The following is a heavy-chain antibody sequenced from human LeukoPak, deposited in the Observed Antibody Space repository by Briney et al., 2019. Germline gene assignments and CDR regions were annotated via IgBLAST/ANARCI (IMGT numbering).Heavy chain of an antibody. CDR3: ARDLVYYDTEAFDI. V-gene: IGHV1-18*01. CDR2: ISAYNGNT. CDR1: GYTFTSYG. D-gene: IGHD3-22*01. Sequence: GASVKVSCEASGYTFTSYGISWVRQAPGQGLEWMGWISAYNGNTNYAQKLQGRVTMTTDTSTSTAYMELRSLRSDDTAVYYCARDLVYYDTEAFDIWGQGTMVTVSS. J-gene: IGHJ3*02.